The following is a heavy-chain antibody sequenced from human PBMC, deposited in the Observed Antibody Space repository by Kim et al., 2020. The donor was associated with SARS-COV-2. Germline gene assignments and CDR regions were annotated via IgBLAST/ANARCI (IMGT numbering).Heavy chain of an antibody. CDR2: DT. D-gene: IGHD3-10*01. J-gene: IGHJ5*02. Sequence: DTRYSPSFQGQVTISADKSISTAYLQWSSLKASDTAMYYCARRTFGWFDPWGQGTLVTVSS. V-gene: IGHV5-51*01. CDR3: ARRTFGWFDP.